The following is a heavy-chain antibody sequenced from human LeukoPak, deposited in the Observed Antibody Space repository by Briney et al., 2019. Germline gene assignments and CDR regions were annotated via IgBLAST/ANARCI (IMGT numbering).Heavy chain of an antibody. CDR1: GGSISSYY. J-gene: IGHJ6*03. V-gene: IGHV4-59*01. CDR3: ARAIAAAGPTHYYYYYMDV. D-gene: IGHD6-13*01. Sequence: RPSETLSLTCTVSGGSISSYYWSWIRQPPGKGLEWIGHIYYSGSTNYNPSLKSRVTISVDTSKNQFSLKLSSVTAADTAVYYCARAIAAAGPTHYYYYYMDVWGKGTTVTVSS. CDR2: IYYSGST.